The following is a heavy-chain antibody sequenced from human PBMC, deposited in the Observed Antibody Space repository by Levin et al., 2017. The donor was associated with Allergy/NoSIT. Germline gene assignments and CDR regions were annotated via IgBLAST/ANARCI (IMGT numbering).Heavy chain of an antibody. Sequence: GGSLRLSCAASGFNYSSYGMHWVRQDTGKGLEWVAVIWDDGYKKYYADSVKGRFTISRDNSKNTLYLQMNSLRAEDTAVYYCARVLRFYYYYYMDVWGKGTTVTVSS. CDR1: GFNYSSYG. D-gene: IGHD5-12*01. CDR2: IWDDGYKK. CDR3: ARVLRFYYYYYMDV. V-gene: IGHV3-33*01. J-gene: IGHJ6*03.